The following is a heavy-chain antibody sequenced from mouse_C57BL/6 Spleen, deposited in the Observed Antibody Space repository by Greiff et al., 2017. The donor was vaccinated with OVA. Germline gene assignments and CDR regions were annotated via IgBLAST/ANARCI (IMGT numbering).Heavy chain of an antibody. CDR2: ISNGGGST. V-gene: IGHV5-12*01. CDR1: GFTFSDYY. D-gene: IGHD4-1*01. J-gene: IGHJ1*03. Sequence: EVHLVESGGGLVQPGGSLKLSCAASGFTFSDYYMYWVRQTPEKRLEWVAYISNGGGSTYYPDTVKGRFTISRDNAKNTLYLQMSRLKSEDTAMYYCARQGNWDGYFDVWGTGTTVTVSS. CDR3: ARQGNWDGYFDV.